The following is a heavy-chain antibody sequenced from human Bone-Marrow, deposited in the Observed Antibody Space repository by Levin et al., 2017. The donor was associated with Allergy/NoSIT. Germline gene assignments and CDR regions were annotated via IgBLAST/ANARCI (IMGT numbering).Heavy chain of an antibody. J-gene: IGHJ3*02. V-gene: IGHV1-69*06. CDR1: GGTFSSYA. D-gene: IGHD2-2*03. CDR3: ARVDITLSRRAFDI. Sequence: ASVKVSCKASGGTFSSYAISWVRQAPGQGLEWMGGIIPIFGTANYAQKFQGRVTITADKSTSTAYMELSSLRSEDTAVYYCARVDITLSRRAFDIWGQGTMVTVSS. CDR2: IIPIFGTA.